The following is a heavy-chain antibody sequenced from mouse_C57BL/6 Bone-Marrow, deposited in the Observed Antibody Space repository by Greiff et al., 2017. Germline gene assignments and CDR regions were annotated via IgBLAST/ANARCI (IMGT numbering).Heavy chain of an antibody. CDR1: GFNIKDDY. CDR3: TRIAY. J-gene: IGHJ3*01. V-gene: IGHV14-4*01. Sequence: EVQLVESGAELVRPGASVKLSCTASGFNIKDDYMHWVKQRPEQGLEWIGWIDPENGDTEYASKFQGKATITVDTSSHTAYLQLSSLTSEDTAVYYCTRIAYWGQGTLVTVSA. CDR2: IDPENGDT.